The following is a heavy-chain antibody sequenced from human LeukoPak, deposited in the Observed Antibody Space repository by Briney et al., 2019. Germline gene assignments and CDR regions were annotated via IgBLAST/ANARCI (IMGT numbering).Heavy chain of an antibody. CDR2: IKQDGSEK. D-gene: IGHD6-13*01. CDR3: ARVSWAAAGDFDY. Sequence: PGGSLRLSCAASGFTFSSYWMSWVRQAPGKGLEWVANIKQDGSEKYYVDSVKGRFTISRDNAKNSLYLQMNSLRAKDTAVYYCARVSWAAAGDFDYWGQGTLVTVSS. CDR1: GFTFSSYW. J-gene: IGHJ4*02. V-gene: IGHV3-7*01.